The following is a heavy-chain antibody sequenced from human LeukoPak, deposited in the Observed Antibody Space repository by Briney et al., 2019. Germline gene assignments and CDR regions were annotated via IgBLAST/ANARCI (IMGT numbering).Heavy chain of an antibody. CDR1: GYTFTNHY. V-gene: IGHV1-46*01. Sequence: ASVKVSCKASGYTFTNHYIHWVRQAPGQGLEWMGIINPSGGSTTYAQKFQGGVTMTRDTSTSTVYMELSSLRSGDTAVYYCARTLIPIPTRHSSGYDTFYYYGMDVWGQGTTVTVSS. CDR3: ARTLIPIPTRHSSGYDTFYYYGMDV. CDR2: INPSGGST. D-gene: IGHD3-22*01. J-gene: IGHJ6*02.